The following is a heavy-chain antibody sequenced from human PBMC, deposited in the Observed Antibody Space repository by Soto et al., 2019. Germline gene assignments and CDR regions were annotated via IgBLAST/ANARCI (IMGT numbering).Heavy chain of an antibody. CDR1: GFTFSSYT. V-gene: IGHV3-21*01. CDR3: ARILIIATTRGSYFDY. CDR2: ISSSSSYI. J-gene: IGHJ4*02. D-gene: IGHD1-20*01. Sequence: EVQLVESGGGLVKPGGSLRLSCAASGFTFSSYTMNWVRQAPGKGLEWVSSISSSSSYIYYADSVKGRFTISRDNAKNSLYLQMNGLRAEDTAVYYCARILIIATTRGSYFDYWGQGTLVTVSS.